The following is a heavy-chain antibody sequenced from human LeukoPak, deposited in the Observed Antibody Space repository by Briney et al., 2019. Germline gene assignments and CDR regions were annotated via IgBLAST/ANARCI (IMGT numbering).Heavy chain of an antibody. CDR3: ARVADSSGYCALDY. Sequence: PSETLSLTCTVSGGSISSYYWSWIRQPAGKGLEWIGRIYTSGSTNYNPSLKSPVTMSVDTSKNQFSLKLSSVTAADTAVYYCARVADSSGYCALDYWGQGTLVTVSS. V-gene: IGHV4-4*07. J-gene: IGHJ4*02. CDR1: GGSISSYY. CDR2: IYTSGST. D-gene: IGHD3-22*01.